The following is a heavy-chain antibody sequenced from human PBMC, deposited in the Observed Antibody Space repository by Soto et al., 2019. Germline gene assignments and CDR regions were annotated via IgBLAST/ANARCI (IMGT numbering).Heavy chain of an antibody. D-gene: IGHD3-16*01. CDR1: GGSISGYF. CDR3: ARLMMAGNYYYYYMDV. V-gene: IGHV4-59*08. J-gene: IGHJ6*03. Sequence: SETLSLTCTVSGGSISGYFWSWIRQPPGKGLEWIGFIYYSGRTNYNPSLWSRVTVSVDTSKNHFSLRLSSVTAADTAVYYCARLMMAGNYYYYYMDVWGKGTTVTVS. CDR2: IYYSGRT.